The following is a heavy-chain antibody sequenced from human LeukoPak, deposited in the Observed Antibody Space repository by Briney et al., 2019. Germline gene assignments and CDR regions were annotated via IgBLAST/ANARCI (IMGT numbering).Heavy chain of an antibody. CDR1: GFTLSASY. Sequence: GSLRLSCVASGFTLSASYMSWIRPAPGRSLQWLAYIIDGGTTIFYADTAQGRLTIPTGKAKNSLYLQLSRHKGEDTAVYYCARVGKVGATGALDIWGQGTLVTVSS. CDR3: ARVGKVGATGALDI. CDR2: IIDGGTTI. V-gene: IGHV3-11*04. D-gene: IGHD1-26*01. J-gene: IGHJ3*02.